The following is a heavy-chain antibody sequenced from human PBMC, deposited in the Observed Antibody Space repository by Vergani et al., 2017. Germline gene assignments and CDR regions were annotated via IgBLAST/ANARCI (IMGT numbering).Heavy chain of an antibody. J-gene: IGHJ6*03. CDR2: INPNSGGT. D-gene: IGHD3-16*02. Sequence: QVQLVQSGAEVKKPGASVKVSCKASGYTFTGYYMHWVRQAPGQGLEWMGWINPNSGGTNYAQKFQGRVTMTRDTSISTAYMELSRLRSDDTAVYYCASDAVRLGELSFVYYYCMDVWGKGTTVTVSS. CDR3: ASDAVRLGELSFVYYYCMDV. V-gene: IGHV1-2*02. CDR1: GYTFTGYY.